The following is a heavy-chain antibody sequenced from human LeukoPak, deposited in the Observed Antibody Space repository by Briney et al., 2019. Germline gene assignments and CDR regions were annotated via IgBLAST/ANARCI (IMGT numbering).Heavy chain of an antibody. CDR2: IKQDGSEK. D-gene: IGHD6-19*01. Sequence: GRSLRLSCAASGFTFSSYGMHWVRQAPGKGLEWVANIKQDGSEKYYVDSVKGRFTISRDNAKNSLYLQMNSLRAEDTAVYYCAVAVAGTGIDYWGQGTLVTVSS. CDR3: AVAVAGTGIDY. V-gene: IGHV3-7*03. CDR1: GFTFSSYG. J-gene: IGHJ4*02.